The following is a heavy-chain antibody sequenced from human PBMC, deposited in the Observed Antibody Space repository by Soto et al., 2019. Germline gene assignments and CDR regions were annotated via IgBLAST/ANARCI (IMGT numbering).Heavy chain of an antibody. D-gene: IGHD2-2*01. J-gene: IGHJ6*02. Sequence: QVQLQESGPGLVKPSETLSLTCTVSGGSISSYYWSWIRQPPGKGLEWIGYIYYSGRTNYNPSLKSRVTLSVDTSKNQFSLKLSSVTAADTAVYYCARAPPDIVVVPAAIHYYGMDVWGQRTTVTVSS. CDR2: IYYSGRT. CDR3: ARAPPDIVVVPAAIHYYGMDV. V-gene: IGHV4-59*01. CDR1: GGSISSYY.